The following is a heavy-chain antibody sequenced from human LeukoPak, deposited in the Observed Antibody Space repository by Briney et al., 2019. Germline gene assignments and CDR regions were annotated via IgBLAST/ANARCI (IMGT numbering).Heavy chain of an antibody. Sequence: PSETLSLTCTVSGGSISSYYWSWIRQPPGKGLEWIGYIYYSGSTNYNPSLKSRVTISVDTSKNQFSLKLSSVTAADTAVYYCAKDGQGYYYDSSGYSHDYWGQGTLVTVSS. V-gene: IGHV4-59*01. CDR2: IYYSGST. J-gene: IGHJ4*02. D-gene: IGHD3-22*01. CDR3: AKDGQGYYYDSSGYSHDY. CDR1: GGSISSYY.